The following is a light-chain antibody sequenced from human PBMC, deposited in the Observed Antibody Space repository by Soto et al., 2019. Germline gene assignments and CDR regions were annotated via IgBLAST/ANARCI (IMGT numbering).Light chain of an antibody. CDR1: QGISNY. Sequence: DVQMTQSPSSLSASVGDRVTITCRASQGISNYLAWYQQKPGKAPSLLIYSASTLQSGVPSRFSVSKSGTDFTLTISSLLPEDVATYFCQKDNSAPCSFGPGTKVEIK. CDR3: QKDNSAPCS. CDR2: SAS. J-gene: IGKJ3*01. V-gene: IGKV1-27*01.